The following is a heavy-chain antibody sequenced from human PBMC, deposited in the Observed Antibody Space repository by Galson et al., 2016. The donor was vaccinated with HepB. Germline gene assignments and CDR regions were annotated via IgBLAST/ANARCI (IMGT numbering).Heavy chain of an antibody. CDR1: GYTFSTSW. CDR3: ARQSSGYFDF. Sequence: QSGAEVKKPGESLKISCEGSGYTFSTSWIAWVRQRPGKGLEWMAIFRPDDADTTYSPSFEGQVTVSADKSIRTAYLQWSSLKASDSGMYYCARQSSGYFDFWGQGTPVTVSS. J-gene: IGHJ4*02. D-gene: IGHD3-3*01. V-gene: IGHV5-51*01. CDR2: FRPDDADT.